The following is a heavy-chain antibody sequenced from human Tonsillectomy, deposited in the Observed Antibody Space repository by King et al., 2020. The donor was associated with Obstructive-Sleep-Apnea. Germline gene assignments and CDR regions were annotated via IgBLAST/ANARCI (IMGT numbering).Heavy chain of an antibody. J-gene: IGHJ4*02. Sequence: QLQESGPGLVKPSETLSLTCTVSGYSINSGYYWGWIRQPPGKGLEWIGSIYQTGSNYYKPSLKSRVTISVVTSKNQFSLKVKSVTAADTAVDYCARTSPFYFDSGDYYGSAIDYWGQGALVTASS. D-gene: IGHD3-22*01. V-gene: IGHV4-38-2*02. CDR3: ARTSPFYFDSGDYYGSAIDY. CDR1: GYSINSGYY. CDR2: IYQTGSN.